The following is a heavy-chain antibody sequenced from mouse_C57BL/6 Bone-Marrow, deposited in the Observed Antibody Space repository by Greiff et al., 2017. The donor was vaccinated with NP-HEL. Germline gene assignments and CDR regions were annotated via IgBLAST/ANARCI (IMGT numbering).Heavy chain of an antibody. J-gene: IGHJ1*03. CDR3: ATYGSRLLWYFDV. D-gene: IGHD1-1*01. V-gene: IGHV1-55*01. CDR1: GYTFTSYW. CDR2: IYPGSGST. Sequence: QVQLQQPGAELVKPGASVKMSCKASGYTFTSYWITWVKQRPGQGLEWIGDIYPGSGSTNYNEKFKSKATLTVDTTSSTAYMKLSSLTSEDSAVYYCATYGSRLLWYFDVWGTGTTVTVSS.